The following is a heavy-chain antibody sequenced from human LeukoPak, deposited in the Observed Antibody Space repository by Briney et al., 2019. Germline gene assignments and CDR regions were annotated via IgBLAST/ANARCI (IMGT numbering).Heavy chain of an antibody. V-gene: IGHV3-53*01. Sequence: PGGSLRLSCAVSGLTVSSNHMIWVRQAPGKGLEWVSIIYTAGSTFYPDSVKGRFTISRDNSKNTLCLQMNSLRAEDTAVYYCARARRCGLYNDYGACFDYWGQGTLVTVS. CDR1: GLTVSSNH. J-gene: IGHJ4*02. CDR3: ARARRCGLYNDYGACFDY. D-gene: IGHD4-17*01. CDR2: IYTAGST.